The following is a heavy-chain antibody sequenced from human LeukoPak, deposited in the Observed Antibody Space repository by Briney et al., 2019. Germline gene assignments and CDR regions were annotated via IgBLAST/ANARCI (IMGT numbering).Heavy chain of an antibody. Sequence: PGRSLRLSCAASGFTFSSYAMHWVRQAPGKGLEWVAVISYDGSNKYYADSVKGRFTISRDNSKNTLYLQMNSLRAEDTAVYYCAREMVRGVSYGMDVWGKGTTVTVSS. D-gene: IGHD3-10*01. CDR3: AREMVRGVSYGMDV. CDR2: ISYDGSNK. CDR1: GFTFSSYA. J-gene: IGHJ6*04. V-gene: IGHV3-30-3*01.